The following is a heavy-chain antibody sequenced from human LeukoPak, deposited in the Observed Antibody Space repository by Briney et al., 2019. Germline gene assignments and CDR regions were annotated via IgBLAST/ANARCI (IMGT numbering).Heavy chain of an antibody. V-gene: IGHV4-39*07. Sequence: PSVTLSLTCTVSGGSISSSSYYWGWIRQPPGKGLEWIGSIYYSGSTYYNPSLKSRVTISVDTSKNQFSLKLSSVTAADTAVYYCARDLSDRITIFGVVPKGDYFDYWGQGTLVTVSS. CDR3: ARDLSDRITIFGVVPKGDYFDY. D-gene: IGHD3-3*01. J-gene: IGHJ4*02. CDR2: IYYSGST. CDR1: GGSISSSSYY.